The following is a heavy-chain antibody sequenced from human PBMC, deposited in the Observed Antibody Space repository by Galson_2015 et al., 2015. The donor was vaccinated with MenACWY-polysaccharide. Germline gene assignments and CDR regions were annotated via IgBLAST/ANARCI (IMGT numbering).Heavy chain of an antibody. CDR1: GYTFSGYH. Sequence: SVKVSCKASGYTFSGYHIHWVRQAPGQGLEWMGWIHPNSGGTTFAQKFQGRVTMTRDTSVSKIYMELNSLRSDDTAVYHCGRGGYGTWSGSHWGQGTLVPVSS. CDR2: IHPNSGGT. D-gene: IGHD3-10*01. V-gene: IGHV1-2*02. CDR3: GRGGYGTWSGSH. J-gene: IGHJ4*02.